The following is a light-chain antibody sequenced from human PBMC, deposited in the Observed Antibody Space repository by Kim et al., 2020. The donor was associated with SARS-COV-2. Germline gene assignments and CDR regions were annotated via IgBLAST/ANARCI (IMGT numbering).Light chain of an antibody. CDR2: GKN. CDR1: SLRSYY. J-gene: IGLJ2*01. CDR3: NSRDSNNNVL. V-gene: IGLV3-19*01. Sequence: VALGQTVRITCQGDSLRSYYATWYQQKPVQAPILVIYGKNNRPSGIPDRFSGSSSGNTASLTITGTQAGDEADYYCNSRDSNNNVLFGGGTQLTVL.